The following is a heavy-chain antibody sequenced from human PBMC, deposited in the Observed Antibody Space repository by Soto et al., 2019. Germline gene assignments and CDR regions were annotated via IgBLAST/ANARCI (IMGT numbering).Heavy chain of an antibody. CDR2: IYSGGST. Sequence: EVQLVETGGGLIQPGGSLRLSCAASGFTVSSNYMSWVRQAPGKGLEWVSVIYSGGSTYYADSVKGRFTISRDNSKNTPYLQMNSLRAEDTAVYYCARARDRNAFDIGGQGTMVTVSS. CDR1: GFTVSSNY. CDR3: ARARDRNAFDI. D-gene: IGHD2-21*02. V-gene: IGHV3-53*02. J-gene: IGHJ3*02.